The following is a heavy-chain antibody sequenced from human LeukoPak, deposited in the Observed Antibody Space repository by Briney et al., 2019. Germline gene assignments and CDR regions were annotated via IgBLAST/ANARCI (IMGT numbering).Heavy chain of an antibody. D-gene: IGHD3-3*01. CDR2: IWYDGSNK. CDR1: GFTFSSYG. CDR3: ARDFVYYDFWSGYFGSNDYYGMDV. Sequence: GGSLRLSCAASGFTFSSYGMHWVRQAPGRGLEWVAVIWYDGSNKYYADSVKGRFTISRDNSKNTLYLQMNSLRAEDTAVYYCARDFVYYDFWSGYFGSNDYYGMDVWGQGTTVTVSS. V-gene: IGHV3-33*01. J-gene: IGHJ6*02.